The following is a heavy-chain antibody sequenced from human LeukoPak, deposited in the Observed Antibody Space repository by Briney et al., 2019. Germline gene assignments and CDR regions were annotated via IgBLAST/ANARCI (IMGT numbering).Heavy chain of an antibody. CDR1: GFTFSSYE. CDR3: ARSLAGPFDY. J-gene: IGHJ4*02. V-gene: IGHV3-48*03. CDR2: ISSGGSTI. Sequence: GGSLRLSCAASGFTFSSYEMNWVRQAPGKGPEWLSYISSGGSTIFYADSVKGRFTISRDNAKNSLYLQMNSLRAEDTAAYYCARSLAGPFDYWGQGILVTVSS.